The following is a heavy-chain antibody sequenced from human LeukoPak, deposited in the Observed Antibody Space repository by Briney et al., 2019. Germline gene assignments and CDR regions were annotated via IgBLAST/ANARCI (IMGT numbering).Heavy chain of an antibody. CDR3: AREVDSVGYDYVWGSYRYYFDY. D-gene: IGHD3-16*02. J-gene: IGHJ4*02. CDR2: FSSSSSYI. Sequence: PGGSLRLSCAASGFTFSSYSMNGFRQAPGKGLEWVSSFSSSSSYIYYADSVKGRFTISRDNAKNSLYLQMNSLRAEDTAVYYCAREVDSVGYDYVWGSYRYYFDYWGQGTLVTVSS. CDR1: GFTFSSYS. V-gene: IGHV3-21*01.